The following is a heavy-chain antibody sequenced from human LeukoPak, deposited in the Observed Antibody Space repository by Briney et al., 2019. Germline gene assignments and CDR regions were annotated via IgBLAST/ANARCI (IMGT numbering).Heavy chain of an antibody. CDR1: GFTFSSYS. D-gene: IGHD3-22*01. CDR2: ISSSSSYI. J-gene: IGHJ4*02. V-gene: IGHV3-21*01. Sequence: GGSLRLSCAASGFTFSSYSMNWVRQAPGKGLEWVSSISSSSSYIYYADSVKGRFTISRDNAKNSLYLQMNSLRAEDTAVYYCASYGDDSSGYYYFDYWGQGTLVTVSS. CDR3: ASYGDDSSGYYYFDY.